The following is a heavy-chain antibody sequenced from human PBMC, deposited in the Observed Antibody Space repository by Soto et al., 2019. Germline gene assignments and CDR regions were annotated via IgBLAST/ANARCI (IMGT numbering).Heavy chain of an antibody. Sequence: QVQLVESGGGVVQLGRSLRLSCAASGFTFSNFAMHWVRQAPGKGLEWVALISHDGGNKYYADSVKGRFTISRDNSKNTLHLQMNRLRAEYTAVCYCARGGDCSSASCPSSYCCSAMDVWGQGSTVTASS. CDR2: ISHDGGNK. CDR3: ARGGDCSSASCPSSYCCSAMDV. J-gene: IGHJ6*02. D-gene: IGHD2-2*01. CDR1: GFTFSNFA. V-gene: IGHV3-30-3*01.